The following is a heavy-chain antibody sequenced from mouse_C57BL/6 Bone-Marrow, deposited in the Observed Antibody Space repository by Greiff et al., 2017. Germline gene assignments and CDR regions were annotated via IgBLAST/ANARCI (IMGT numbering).Heavy chain of an antibody. CDR2: ISGGGGNT. V-gene: IGHV5-9*01. Sequence: EVKLVESGGGLVKPGGSLKLSCAASGFTFSSYTMSWVRQTPEKRLEWVATISGGGGNTYYPDSVKGRFTISRDNAKNTLYLQMSSLRSEDTALYYCASRYYGNFLWFAYWGQGTLVTVSA. CDR1: GFTFSSYT. CDR3: ASRYYGNFLWFAY. D-gene: IGHD2-1*01. J-gene: IGHJ3*01.